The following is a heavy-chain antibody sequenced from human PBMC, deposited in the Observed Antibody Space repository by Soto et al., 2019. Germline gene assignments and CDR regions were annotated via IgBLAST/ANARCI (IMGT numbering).Heavy chain of an antibody. CDR1: GGSFRGYY. D-gene: IGHD3-9*01. CDR2: INHSGST. J-gene: IGHJ6*02. Sequence: SETLSLTCAVYGGSFRGYYWSWIRQPPGKGLEWIGEINHSGSTNYNPSLKSRVTISVDTSKNQFSLKLSSVTAADTAVYYCARTYYDILTGYPEDYGMDVWGQGTTVTVS. V-gene: IGHV4-34*01. CDR3: ARTYYDILTGYPEDYGMDV.